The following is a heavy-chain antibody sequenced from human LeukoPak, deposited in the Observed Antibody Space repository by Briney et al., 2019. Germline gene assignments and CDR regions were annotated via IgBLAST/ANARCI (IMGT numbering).Heavy chain of an antibody. D-gene: IGHD6-19*01. CDR2: INPSGGST. J-gene: IGHJ4*02. CDR3: ASTVAGTAACDY. Sequence: GASVKVSCKASGYTFTSYYMHWVRQAPGQGLEWMGIINPSGGSTSYAQKFQGRVTMTRDTSTSTVYMELSSLRSEDTAVYYCASTVAGTAACDYWGQGTLVTVSS. CDR1: GYTFTSYY. V-gene: IGHV1-46*01.